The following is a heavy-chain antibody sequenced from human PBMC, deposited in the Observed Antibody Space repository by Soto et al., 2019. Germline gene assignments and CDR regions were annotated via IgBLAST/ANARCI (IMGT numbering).Heavy chain of an antibody. J-gene: IGHJ5*02. CDR1: GGTFSSYA. CDR2: IIPIFGTA. CDR3: ARVVVDYDFWSGYARYNWFDP. V-gene: IGHV1-69*13. D-gene: IGHD3-3*01. Sequence: SVKVSCKASGGTFSSYAISWVRQPPGQGLEWMGGIIPIFGTANYAQKFQGRVTITADESTSTAYMELSSLRSENTAVYYCARVVVDYDFWSGYARYNWFDPWG.